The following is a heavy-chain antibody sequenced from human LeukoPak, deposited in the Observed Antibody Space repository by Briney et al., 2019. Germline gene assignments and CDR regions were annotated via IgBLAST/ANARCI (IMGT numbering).Heavy chain of an antibody. CDR1: GYTFTSYG. V-gene: IGHV1-18*01. CDR3: ARQGAYSSAIGMGY. J-gene: IGHJ4*02. CDR2: ISAYNGNT. D-gene: IGHD6-19*01. Sequence: ASVKVSCKASGYTFTSYGISWVRQAPGQGLEWMGWISAYNGNTNYAQKFQGRVTMTRDTSTRTVYMEVSSLKPEDTAVYYCARQGAYSSAIGMGYWGQGTLVTVSS.